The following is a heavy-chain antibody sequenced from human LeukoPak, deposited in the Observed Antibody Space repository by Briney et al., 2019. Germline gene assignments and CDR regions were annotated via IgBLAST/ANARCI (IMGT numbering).Heavy chain of an antibody. J-gene: IGHJ4*02. CDR3: TRAGSYRHDY. Sequence: GGSLRLSCAASGFIFSPYAMNWVRQAPGRGLEWVSAISGSGGSTYYADSVKGRFTISRDNSKNTLYLQMNSLRGDDTAMYYCTRAGSYRHDYWGQGTLVTVSS. D-gene: IGHD2-21*01. CDR2: ISGSGGST. V-gene: IGHV3-23*01. CDR1: GFIFSPYA.